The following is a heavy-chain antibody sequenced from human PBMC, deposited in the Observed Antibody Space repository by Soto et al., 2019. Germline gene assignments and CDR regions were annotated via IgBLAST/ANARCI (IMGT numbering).Heavy chain of an antibody. CDR3: AEGDYNDIKGPLPDPFDI. V-gene: IGHV3-7*02. Sequence: PGGSLRLSCAASGFTFSSYWMSWVRQPLGKGLEWVATIKPDGSEKWNVDSVKGRFTISRDNAKTSLYLQMNRLRAEDTAVYYIAEGDYNDIKGPLPDPFDIFGQLSMFTVSS. D-gene: IGHD3-22*01. CDR2: IKPDGSEK. CDR1: GFTFSSYW. J-gene: IGHJ3*02.